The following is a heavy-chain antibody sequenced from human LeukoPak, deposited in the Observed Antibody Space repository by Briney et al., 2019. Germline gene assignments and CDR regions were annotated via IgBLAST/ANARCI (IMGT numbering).Heavy chain of an antibody. V-gene: IGHV3-21*01. J-gene: IGHJ6*03. Sequence: GGSLRLSCAASGFTFSSYSMNWVRQAPGKGLEWVSSISSSSSYIYYADSVKGRFTISRDNAKNSLYLQMNSLRAEDTAVYYCARDGGYCSSTSCYIRPYYYYMDVWGKGTTVTVSS. D-gene: IGHD2-2*02. CDR2: ISSSSSYI. CDR1: GFTFSSYS. CDR3: ARDGGYCSSTSCYIRPYYYYMDV.